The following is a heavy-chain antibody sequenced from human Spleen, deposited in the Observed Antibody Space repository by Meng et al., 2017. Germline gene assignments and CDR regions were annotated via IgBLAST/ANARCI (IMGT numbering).Heavy chain of an antibody. J-gene: IGHJ4*02. CDR1: GFTFSNYW. CDR3: ARDSYAWYRRTYHFDY. CDR2: IKEDGSQK. V-gene: IGHV3-7*01. Sequence: GESLKISCAASGFTFSNYWMTWVRQAPGKGLEWVATIKEDGSQKYSVDSVEGRFTISRDNAKNSLYLQMNSLRAEDTAVYYCARDSYAWYRRTYHFDYWGQGALVTVSS. D-gene: IGHD2-2*01.